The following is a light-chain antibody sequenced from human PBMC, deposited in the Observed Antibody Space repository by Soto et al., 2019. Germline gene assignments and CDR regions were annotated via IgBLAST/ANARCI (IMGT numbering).Light chain of an antibody. CDR3: QHYGSSWT. CDR1: QSVSRRY. Sequence: EIVMKQSPATLSLSPGERASLSCGASQSVSRRYLAWFQQKPGQAPRLLIYGASSRAAGIPDRFSGSGSGTDFTLTITRLEPEDFAVYYCQHYGSSWTFGQGTMVDIK. CDR2: GAS. J-gene: IGKJ1*01. V-gene: IGKV3-20*01.